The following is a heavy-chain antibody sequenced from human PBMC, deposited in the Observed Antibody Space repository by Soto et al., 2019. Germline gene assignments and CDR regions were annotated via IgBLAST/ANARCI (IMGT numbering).Heavy chain of an antibody. CDR2: IRGSGTST. CDR1: GFTFGSYA. CDR3: AKSPASSRAFSDP. Sequence: EVQLLESGGGLIQPGGSLGLSCAASGFTFGSYAMSWVRQAPGKGLEWVSTIRGSGTSTYYADSVKGRFTISRDNSKNTLYLQMIGLRSEDTAVYYCAKSPASSRAFSDPWGQGTLVAVSS. D-gene: IGHD6-6*01. J-gene: IGHJ5*02. V-gene: IGHV3-23*01.